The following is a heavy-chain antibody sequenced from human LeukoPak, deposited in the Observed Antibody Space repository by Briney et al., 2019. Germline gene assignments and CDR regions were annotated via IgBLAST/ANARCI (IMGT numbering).Heavy chain of an antibody. J-gene: IGHJ4*02. CDR2: INPNTGGT. CDR1: GYSFADYY. V-gene: IGHV1-2*02. Sequence: GASVKVSCKASGYSFADYYMHWVRQAPGQGLEWMGWINPNTGGTNYAQKFQGRVTMTRDTSISTAYMDLSRLRSDDTAVYYCVQFELDYWGQGTLVTVSS. CDR3: VQFELDY. D-gene: IGHD1-7*01.